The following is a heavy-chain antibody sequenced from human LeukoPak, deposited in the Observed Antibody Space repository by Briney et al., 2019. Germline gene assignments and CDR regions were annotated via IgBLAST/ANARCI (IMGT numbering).Heavy chain of an antibody. J-gene: IGHJ4*02. CDR2: INPNSGGT. D-gene: IGHD3-9*01. V-gene: IGHV1-2*02. CDR1: GYTFTGYY. Sequence: ASVKVSCKASGYTFTGYYMHWVRQAPGQGLEWMGWINPNSGGTNYAQNLQGRVTMTRDTSISTAYMELSRLRSDDTAVYYCAATFDWLLPSFDYWGQGTLVTVSS. CDR3: AATFDWLLPSFDY.